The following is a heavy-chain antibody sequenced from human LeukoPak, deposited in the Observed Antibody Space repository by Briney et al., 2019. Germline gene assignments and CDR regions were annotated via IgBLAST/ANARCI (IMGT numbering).Heavy chain of an antibody. CDR2: IKQDGSEK. J-gene: IGHJ6*02. V-gene: IGHV3-7*03. Sequence: GGSLRLSCAASGFTFSSYAMSWVRQAPGKGLEWVANIKQDGSEKYYVDSVKGRFTISRDNAKNSLYLQMNSLRAEDTAVYYCARDLVSGDYYYGMDVWGQGTTVTVSS. D-gene: IGHD2-15*01. CDR3: ARDLVSGDYYYGMDV. CDR1: GFTFSSYA.